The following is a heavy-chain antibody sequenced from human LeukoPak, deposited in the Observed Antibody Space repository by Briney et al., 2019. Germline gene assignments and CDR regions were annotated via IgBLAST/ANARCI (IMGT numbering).Heavy chain of an antibody. CDR1: GYSFTTYW. D-gene: IGHD6-19*01. CDR3: ARLIAGYSTGWYYFDC. Sequence: GESLKISCRGSGYSFTTYWIGWVRQMPGKGLEWVGIIYPGDSDTRYSPSFQGQVTISADKSISTAYLQWSSLKASDTAMYYCARLIAGYSTGWYYFDCWGQGTLVTVSS. CDR2: IYPGDSDT. V-gene: IGHV5-51*01. J-gene: IGHJ4*02.